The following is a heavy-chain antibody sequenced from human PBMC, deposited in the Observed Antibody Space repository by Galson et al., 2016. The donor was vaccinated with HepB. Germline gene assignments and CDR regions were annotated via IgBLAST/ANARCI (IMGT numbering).Heavy chain of an antibody. CDR3: ATGHRGARTPGGFDL. D-gene: IGHD4/OR15-4a*01. Sequence: SLRLSCAASGFAAAGFNFSYYGMHWVRQAPGQGLEWVAAIWFDGSNKKYVESLKGRVTISRDNSKKTLYLQMDSLRVEDTAVYYCATGHRGARTPGGFDLWGQGTMVIVSS. V-gene: IGHV3-33*01. CDR1: GFAAAGFNFSYYG. J-gene: IGHJ3*01. CDR2: IWFDGSNK.